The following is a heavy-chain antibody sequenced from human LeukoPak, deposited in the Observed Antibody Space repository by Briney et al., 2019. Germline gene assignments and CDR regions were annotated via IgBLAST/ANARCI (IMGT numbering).Heavy chain of an antibody. CDR1: GGSFSGYY. J-gene: IGHJ4*02. CDR3: ARGHVAAAPDY. V-gene: IGHV4-34*01. CDR2: INHSGST. Sequence: PSETPSLTCAVYGGSFSGYYWSWIRQPPGKGLEWIGEINHSGSTNYNPSLKSRVTISVDTSKNQFSLKLSSVTAADTAVYYCARGHVAAAPDYWGQGTLVTVSS. D-gene: IGHD6-13*01.